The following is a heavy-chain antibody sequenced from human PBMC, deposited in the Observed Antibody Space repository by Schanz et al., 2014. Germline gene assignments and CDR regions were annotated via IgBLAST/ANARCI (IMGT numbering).Heavy chain of an antibody. CDR3: AKYRGYYRVSGSYRELEY. J-gene: IGHJ4*02. CDR1: GSAFRSYA. Sequence: EVQLLESGGGLVQPGGSLRLSCLASGSAFRSYAMTCLRQAPGKGLEWVSVIGVDGTTTYYADSVKGRFTISRDNSKNTLYLQMNSLRPEDTAVYYCAKYRGYYRVSGSYRELEYWGQGTLVTVSS. D-gene: IGHD3-10*01. V-gene: IGHV3-23*01. CDR2: IGVDGTTT.